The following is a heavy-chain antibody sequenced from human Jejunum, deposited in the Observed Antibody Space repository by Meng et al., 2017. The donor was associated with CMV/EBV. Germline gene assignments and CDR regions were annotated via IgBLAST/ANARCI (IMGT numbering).Heavy chain of an antibody. J-gene: IGHJ4*02. V-gene: IGHV4-39*07. CDR3: TREYGYYYFDI. D-gene: IGHD5-24*01. CDR2: ISQSGST. Sequence: CSLSGGSISSSVYYWPWIRQAPGKGLEWLAGISQSGSTYYNPSVKSRVTISIDASMTHFSLSLTSVTAADTAVYYCTREYGYYYFDIWGRGTLVTVSS. CDR1: GGSISSSVYY.